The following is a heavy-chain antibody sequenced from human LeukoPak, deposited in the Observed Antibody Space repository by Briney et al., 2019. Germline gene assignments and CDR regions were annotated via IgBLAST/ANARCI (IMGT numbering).Heavy chain of an antibody. V-gene: IGHV1-18*01. CDR2: ISANSGKT. CDR3: AKVAGDRMDY. CDR1: GYNFATYG. J-gene: IGHJ4*02. Sequence: VASVKVSCKASGYNFATYGFCWVRQAPGHGLEWMGWISANSGKTTYAQKFQGRVTTTTDTSTTTAYMELRTLRPDDTAVYYCAKVAGDRMDYWGQGTLVTVSS. D-gene: IGHD6-13*01.